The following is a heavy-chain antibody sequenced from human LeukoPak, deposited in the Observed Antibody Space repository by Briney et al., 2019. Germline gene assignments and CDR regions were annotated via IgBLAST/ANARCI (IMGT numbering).Heavy chain of an antibody. J-gene: IGHJ4*02. CDR3: ARLGSYHDF. CDR2: IHSSGGS. CDR1: GASISNYC. V-gene: IGHV4-4*09. Sequence: SETLSLTCTVSGASISNYCWSWIRQTPEKGLEWVGHIHSSGGSSYYPSLKSRLTLSIDTSRNQLSLKLPSVTAADTAAFCARLGSYHDFWGQGALVTVSS. D-gene: IGHD1-26*01.